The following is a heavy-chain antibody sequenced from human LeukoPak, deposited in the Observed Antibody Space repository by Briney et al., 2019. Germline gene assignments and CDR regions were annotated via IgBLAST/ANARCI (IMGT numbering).Heavy chain of an antibody. V-gene: IGHV3-15*01. CDR2: IKKKTDGGTT. Sequence: GGSLRLSCAASGFTFSNAWMSWVRQAPGKGLEWVGRIKKKTDGGTTDYAAPVKGRFTISRDDSKDTLYLQMNSLKTEDTAVYYCTTPIAAAGYFDYWGQGTLVTVSS. CDR1: GFTFSNAW. CDR3: TTPIAAAGYFDY. D-gene: IGHD6-13*01. J-gene: IGHJ4*02.